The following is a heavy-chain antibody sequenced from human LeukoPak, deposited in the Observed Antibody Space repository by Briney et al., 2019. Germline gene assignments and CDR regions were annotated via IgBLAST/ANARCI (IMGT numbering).Heavy chain of an antibody. D-gene: IGHD2-2*02. J-gene: IGHJ4*02. CDR1: GFTFSDYY. Sequence: PGASLRLSCAASGFTFSDYYMSWIRQAPGKGLEWVSYISSSGSTIYYADSVKGRFTISRDNAKNSLYLQMNSLRAEDTAVYYCARGCSSTSCYTSLWGQGTLVTVSS. CDR3: ARGCSSTSCYTSL. V-gene: IGHV3-11*01. CDR2: ISSSGSTI.